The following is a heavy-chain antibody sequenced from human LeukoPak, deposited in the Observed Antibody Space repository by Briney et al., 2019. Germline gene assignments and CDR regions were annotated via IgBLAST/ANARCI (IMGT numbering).Heavy chain of an antibody. D-gene: IGHD3-22*01. CDR2: IQYSGST. J-gene: IGHJ4*02. Sequence: KPSETLSLTCTVSGDSVSGISSYWSWIRQPPGKGLQYIGYIQYSGSTNYNPSLKSRVTISVDTSKNQFSLKLSSVTAADTAVYYCARYYDSSGYWSTPHFDYWGQGTLVTVSS. V-gene: IGHV4-61*01. CDR3: ARYYDSSGYWSTPHFDY. CDR1: GDSVSGISSY.